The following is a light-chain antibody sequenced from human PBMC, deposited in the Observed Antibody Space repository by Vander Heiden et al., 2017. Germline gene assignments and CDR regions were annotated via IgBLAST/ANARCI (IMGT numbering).Light chain of an antibody. CDR3: QQSYSTRWT. CDR2: AAS. V-gene: IGKV1-39*01. J-gene: IGKJ1*01. Sequence: EIQMTQSPSSLSASVGDRVTITCRASQSISSYLNCYQQKPGKAPKLLIYAASSLQSGVPSRFSGSGSGTDFTLTISSLQPEDFATYYCQQSYSTRWTFGQGTKVEIK. CDR1: QSISSY.